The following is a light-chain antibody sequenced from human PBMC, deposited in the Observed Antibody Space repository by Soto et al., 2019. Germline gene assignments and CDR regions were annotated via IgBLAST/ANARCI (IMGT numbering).Light chain of an antibody. J-gene: IGLJ1*01. Sequence: QSALTQPASVSGSPGQSIAISCTGNSSEVGAYDYVSWYQQHAGKAPKLMIYDVNNRPSGVSNRFSGSKSGNTASLTISGLQAEDEADYYCSSYTISSTPLYVFGTGTKVNVL. CDR3: SSYTISSTPLYV. V-gene: IGLV2-14*01. CDR2: DVN. CDR1: SSEVGAYDY.